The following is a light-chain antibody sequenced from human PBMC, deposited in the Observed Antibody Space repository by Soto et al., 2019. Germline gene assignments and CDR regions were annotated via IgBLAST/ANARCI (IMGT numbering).Light chain of an antibody. J-gene: IGLJ2*01. CDR3: SSYTSSSTPS. CDR2: EVS. V-gene: IGLV2-14*01. Sequence: QSVLTQPASVSGSPGQSITISCTGTSSDVGGYNYVSWYQQHPGKAPKLMIYEVSNRPSGVSNRFSGSTSGNTASLTISGLQAEDEADYYCSSYTSSSTPSFGGGTKLTVL. CDR1: SSDVGGYNY.